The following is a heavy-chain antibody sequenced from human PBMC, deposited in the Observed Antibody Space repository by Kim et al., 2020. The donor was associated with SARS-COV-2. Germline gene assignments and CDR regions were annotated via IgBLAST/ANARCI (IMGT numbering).Heavy chain of an antibody. Sequence: GESLKISCKGSGYSFTSYWIGWVRQMPGKGLEWMGIIYPGDSDTRYSPSFQGQVTISADKSISTAYLQWSSLKASDTAMYYCARFSHYYGSGSYYSPGKYYYGMDVWGQGTTVTVSS. CDR3: ARFSHYYGSGSYYSPGKYYYGMDV. CDR2: IYPGDSDT. D-gene: IGHD3-10*01. J-gene: IGHJ6*02. V-gene: IGHV5-51*01. CDR1: GYSFTSYW.